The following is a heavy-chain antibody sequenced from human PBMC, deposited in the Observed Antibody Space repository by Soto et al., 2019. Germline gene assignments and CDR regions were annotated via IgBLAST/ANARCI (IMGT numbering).Heavy chain of an antibody. CDR2: IYHSGST. J-gene: IGHJ4*02. D-gene: IGHD5-18*01. Sequence: QVQLQESGPGLVKPSGTLSLTCAVSGGSITIGNWWTWVRHPPGKGREWIREIYHSGSTNYNPSLKSLGTISVDKTNHHFSLKRSSVTAPDTAVYYCAAHAGNTYGPLDDWGQGTLVNVSS. V-gene: IGHV4-4*02. CDR1: GGSITIGNW. CDR3: AAHAGNTYGPLDD.